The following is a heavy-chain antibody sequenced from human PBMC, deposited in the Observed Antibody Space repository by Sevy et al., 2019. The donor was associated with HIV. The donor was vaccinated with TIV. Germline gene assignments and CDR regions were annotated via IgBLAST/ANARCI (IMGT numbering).Heavy chain of an antibody. J-gene: IGHJ4*02. Sequence: ASVKVSCKVSGYTFSTYRITWVRQAPGQGLEWMGWISPHNGDTNYARKLQGKVSMTTDTSTTTAYMELRSLTSDDTALYYCARAFCSGGRCYSLAYWGQGTLVTVSS. CDR3: ARAFCSGGRCYSLAY. CDR2: ISPHNGDT. CDR1: GYTFSTYR. V-gene: IGHV1-18*01. D-gene: IGHD2-15*01.